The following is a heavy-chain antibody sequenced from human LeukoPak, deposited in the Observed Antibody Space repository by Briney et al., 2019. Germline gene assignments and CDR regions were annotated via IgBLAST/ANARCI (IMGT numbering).Heavy chain of an antibody. D-gene: IGHD5-18*01. CDR3: AKDLGYSYGHGDY. CDR2: ISGSGGST. J-gene: IGHJ4*02. V-gene: IGHV3-23*01. Sequence: GGSLRLSCAASGFTFSSYAMSWVRQAPGKGLEWVSAISGSGGSTYYADSVKGRFTISRGNSKNTLYLQMNSLRAEDTAVYYCAKDLGYSYGHGDYWGQGTLVTVSS. CDR1: GFTFSSYA.